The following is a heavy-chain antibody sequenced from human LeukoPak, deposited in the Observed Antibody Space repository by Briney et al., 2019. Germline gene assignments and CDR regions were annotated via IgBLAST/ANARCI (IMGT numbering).Heavy chain of an antibody. CDR2: ISSTGGTT. CDR3: AKDRHAPGRYCSSTICFPFDP. Sequence: GGSLRLSCAASGFTFSTYSMNWVRQAPGKGLEWVSFISSTGGTTYYADSVKGRFTISRDNSKNTLYLQMNSLRAEDTAVYYCAKDRHAPGRYCSSTICFPFDPWGQGTLVTVSS. D-gene: IGHD2-2*01. J-gene: IGHJ5*02. V-gene: IGHV3-23*01. CDR1: GFTFSTYS.